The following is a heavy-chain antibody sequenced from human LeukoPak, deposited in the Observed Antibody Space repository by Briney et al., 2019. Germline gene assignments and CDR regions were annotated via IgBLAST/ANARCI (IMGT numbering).Heavy chain of an antibody. Sequence: ASVKVSCKVSGYTLTELSMHWVRQAPGKGLEWMGSFDPEDGETIYAQKFQGRVTMTEDTSTDTAYMELSSLRSEDTAVYYCATGFMVRGVIIQDYYGMDVWGQGTTVTVSS. V-gene: IGHV1-24*01. J-gene: IGHJ6*02. CDR1: GYTLTELS. D-gene: IGHD3-10*01. CDR2: FDPEDGET. CDR3: ATGFMVRGVIIQDYYGMDV.